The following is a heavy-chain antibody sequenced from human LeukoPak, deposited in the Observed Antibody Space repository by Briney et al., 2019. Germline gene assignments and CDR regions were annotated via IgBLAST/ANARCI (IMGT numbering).Heavy chain of an antibody. Sequence: SGGSLRLSCAASGFTFSSYAMSWVRQAPGKGLEWASAISGSGGNTYYADSVKGRFTISRDNSKNTLYLQMNSLRTEDTAVYYCARPDYGDSGDYWGQGTLVTVSS. CDR3: ARPDYGDSGDY. CDR2: ISGSGGNT. CDR1: GFTFSSYA. D-gene: IGHD4-17*01. V-gene: IGHV3-23*01. J-gene: IGHJ4*02.